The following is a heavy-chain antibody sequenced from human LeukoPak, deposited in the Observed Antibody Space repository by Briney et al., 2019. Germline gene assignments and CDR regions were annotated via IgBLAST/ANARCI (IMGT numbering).Heavy chain of an antibody. Sequence: SETLSLTCSVSGGSISSYYWSWIRQPPGKGLEWIGYIYNSGSTNYNPSLKSRVTISVDTSKNQFSLKLSSVTAADTAVYYCARVSPQHDAFDIWGQGTMVTVSS. V-gene: IGHV4-59*08. CDR1: GGSISSYY. CDR3: ARVSPQHDAFDI. CDR2: IYNSGST. J-gene: IGHJ3*02.